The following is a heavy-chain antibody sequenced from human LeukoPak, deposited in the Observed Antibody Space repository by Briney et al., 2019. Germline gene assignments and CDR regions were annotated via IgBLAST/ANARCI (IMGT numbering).Heavy chain of an antibody. Sequence: GGSLRLSCAASGFTFSDYSMNWVRQAPGKGLEWVSSISDDSNYIYYADSVKGRFTISRDNAKNSLYLQMNSLRAEDTAVYYCAKDNAISHNFDYWGQGTLVTVSS. CDR2: ISDDSNYI. CDR3: AKDNAISHNFDY. CDR1: GFTFSDYS. J-gene: IGHJ4*02. D-gene: IGHD5-24*01. V-gene: IGHV3-21*01.